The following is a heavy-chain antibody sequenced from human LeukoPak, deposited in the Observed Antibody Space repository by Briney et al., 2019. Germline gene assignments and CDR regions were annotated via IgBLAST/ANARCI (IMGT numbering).Heavy chain of an antibody. Sequence: GGSLRLSCAASGSTFSSYSMNWVRQAPGKGLEWVSSISSSTSYRYYADSVKGRFTISRDSFKNTLYLQMNSLRPEDTAVYYCAKEGDYYGSGSYRDGFDIWGQGTRATVSS. CDR2: ISSSTSYR. CDR1: GSTFSSYS. D-gene: IGHD3-10*01. J-gene: IGHJ3*02. V-gene: IGHV3-21*01. CDR3: AKEGDYYGSGSYRDGFDI.